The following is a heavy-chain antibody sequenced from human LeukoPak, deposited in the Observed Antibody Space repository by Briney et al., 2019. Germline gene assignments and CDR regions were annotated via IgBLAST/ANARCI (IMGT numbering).Heavy chain of an antibody. Sequence: SETLSLTCTVSGGSISSSSYYWGWIRQPPGKGLEWIGSIYYSGSTYYNPSLKSRVTISVDTSKNQFSLKLSSVTAADTAVYYCATTRAYGDFIFDYWGQGTLVTVSS. CDR3: ATTRAYGDFIFDY. D-gene: IGHD4-17*01. CDR1: GGSISSSSYY. J-gene: IGHJ4*02. V-gene: IGHV4-39*01. CDR2: IYYSGST.